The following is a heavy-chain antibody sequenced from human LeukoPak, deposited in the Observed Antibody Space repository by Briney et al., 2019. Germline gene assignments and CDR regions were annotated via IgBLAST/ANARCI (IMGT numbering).Heavy chain of an antibody. D-gene: IGHD1-26*01. CDR1: GYTFTGYY. CDR3: ARAGSGSYLDY. J-gene: IGHJ4*02. CDR2: INPNSGGT. Sequence: ASVKVSCKASGYTFTGYYMHWVRQAPGQGLEWMGWINPNSGGTNYAQKFQGRVTMARDTSISTAYMELSSLRSEDTAVYYCARAGSGSYLDYWGQGTLVTVSS. V-gene: IGHV1-2*02.